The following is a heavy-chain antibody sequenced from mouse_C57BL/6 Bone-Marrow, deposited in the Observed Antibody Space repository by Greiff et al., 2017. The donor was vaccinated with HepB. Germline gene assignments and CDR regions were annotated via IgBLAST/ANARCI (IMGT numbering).Heavy chain of an antibody. Sequence: QVQLQQPGAELVKPGASVKMSCKASGYTFTSYWITWVKQRPGQGLEWIGDIYPGSGSTNYNEKFKSKATLTVDTSSSTAYMQLSSLTSEDSAVYYCARSISCITTVVKDYAMDYWGQGTSVTVSS. CDR3: ARSISCITTVVKDYAMDY. CDR1: GYTFTSYW. CDR2: IYPGSGST. J-gene: IGHJ4*01. V-gene: IGHV1-55*01. D-gene: IGHD1-1*01.